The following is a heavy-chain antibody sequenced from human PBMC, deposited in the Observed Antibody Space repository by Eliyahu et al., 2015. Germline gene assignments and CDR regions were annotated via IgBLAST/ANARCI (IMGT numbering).Heavy chain of an antibody. CDR2: IRYDGSNK. V-gene: IGHV3-30*02. CDR3: AKDRGRSTSLVGYYYGMDV. J-gene: IGHJ6*02. Sequence: QVQLVESGGGVVQPGGSLRLXCAXSGFPFSXXGLHWVRQAPGKGLEWVAFIRYDGSNKYYADSVKGRFTISRDNSKNTLYLQMNSLRAEDTAVYYCAKDRGRSTSLVGYYYGMDVWGQGTTVTVSS. CDR1: GFPFSXXG. D-gene: IGHD2-2*01.